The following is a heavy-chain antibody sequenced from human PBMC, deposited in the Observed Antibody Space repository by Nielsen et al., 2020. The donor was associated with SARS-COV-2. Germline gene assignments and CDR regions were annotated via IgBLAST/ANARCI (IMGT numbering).Heavy chain of an antibody. CDR3: ARMVLLWFGEPPPWDY. CDR2: FDPDDGET. CDR1: GYTLTELS. D-gene: IGHD3-10*01. Sequence: SVNVSCKVSGYTLTELSMHWVRQAPGKELEWMGGFDPDDGETIYAQKFQGRVTMTEDTSTDTAYMELSRLRSDDTAVYYCARMVLLWFGEPPPWDYWGQGTLVTVSS. J-gene: IGHJ4*02. V-gene: IGHV1-24*01.